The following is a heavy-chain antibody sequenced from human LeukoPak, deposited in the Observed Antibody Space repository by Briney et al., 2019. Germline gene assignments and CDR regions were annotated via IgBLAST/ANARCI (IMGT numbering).Heavy chain of an antibody. CDR2: INPNSGGT. V-gene: IGHV1-2*02. Sequence: ASVKVSCKASGYTFSGYYIHWVRQAPGQGLDWMGWINPNSGGTNSAQKFQGRVTMTSDTSISTAYMELSRLRYDDTAIYYRAKVGETDNIDYWGQGTLVTVSS. CDR3: AKVGETDNIDY. CDR1: GYTFSGYY. J-gene: IGHJ4*02. D-gene: IGHD2-21*01.